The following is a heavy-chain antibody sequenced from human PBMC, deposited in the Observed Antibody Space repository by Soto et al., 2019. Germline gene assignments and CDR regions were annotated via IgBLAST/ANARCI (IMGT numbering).Heavy chain of an antibody. CDR3: ARVDDSSGYYYYFDY. V-gene: IGHV3-33*01. CDR2: IWYDGSNK. Sequence: GGSLRLSCAASGSTFSSYGMHWVRQAPGKGLEWVAVIWYDGSNKYYADSVKGRFTISRDNSKNTLYLQMNSLRAEDTAVYYCARVDDSSGYYYYFDYWGQGTLVTVSS. CDR1: GSTFSSYG. J-gene: IGHJ4*02. D-gene: IGHD3-22*01.